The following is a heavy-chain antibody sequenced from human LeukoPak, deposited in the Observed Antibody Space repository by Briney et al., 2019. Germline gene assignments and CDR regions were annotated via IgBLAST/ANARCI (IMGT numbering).Heavy chain of an antibody. J-gene: IGHJ3*02. V-gene: IGHV4-38-2*02. CDR1: NYSISSGYY. CDR2: IYHSGNT. Sequence: SETLSLTCTVSNYSISSGYYWAWIRQPPGKGLEWIGNIYHSGNTYYNPSLKSRVSLSVDTSENQFSLKLSSVTAEDTAVYYCAGTYSLYDPFDIWGQGTMVTVSS. CDR3: AGTYSLYDPFDI. D-gene: IGHD6-13*01.